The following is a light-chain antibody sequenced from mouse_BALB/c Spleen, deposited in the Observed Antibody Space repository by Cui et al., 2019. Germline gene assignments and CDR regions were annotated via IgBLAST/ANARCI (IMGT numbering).Light chain of an antibody. CDR3: QQWSSYPYT. J-gene: IGKJ2*01. CDR2: DTS. V-gene: IGKV4-55*01. Sequence: QIVLTQSPAIMSASPGEKVTMTCSASSSVSYMYWYQQKPGSSPTLLIYDTSNLASGVPVRFSGSGSGTSYPLTISRMEAEDAATYYCQQWSSYPYTFGGGTKLEIK. CDR1: SSVSY.